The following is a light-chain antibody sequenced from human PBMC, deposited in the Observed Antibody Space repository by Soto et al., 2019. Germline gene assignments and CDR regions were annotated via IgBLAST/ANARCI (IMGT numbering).Light chain of an antibody. V-gene: IGKV3-20*01. Sequence: EIVLTKSPATLSLSPGERATLSCRASQSVSSYLAWYQQKPGQDPRLLIYDESNRATGIPARFSGSGSGTDFTLTISRLEPEDFAVYYCQQYGSSPHFGQGTRLEIK. CDR1: QSVSSY. CDR3: QQYGSSPH. CDR2: DES. J-gene: IGKJ5*01.